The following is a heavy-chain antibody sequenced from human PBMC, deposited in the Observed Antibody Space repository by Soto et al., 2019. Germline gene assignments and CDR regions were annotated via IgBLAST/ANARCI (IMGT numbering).Heavy chain of an antibody. Sequence: VQLEQSGAEVKKPGESLRISCKGSGYNFTNYWISWVRQMPGKGLEWMGRTDPSDSYINYSPSFRGHVTISVDKSISTAYLQWSSLKASDTAMYYCATSRHRGVIPFDYWGQGTLVTVSS. CDR2: TDPSDSYI. V-gene: IGHV5-10-1*03. J-gene: IGHJ4*02. CDR1: GYNFTNYW. D-gene: IGHD3-10*01. CDR3: ATSRHRGVIPFDY.